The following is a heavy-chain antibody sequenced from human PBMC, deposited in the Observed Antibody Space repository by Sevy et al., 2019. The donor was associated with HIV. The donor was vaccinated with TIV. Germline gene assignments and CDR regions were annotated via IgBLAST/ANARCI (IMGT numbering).Heavy chain of an antibody. Sequence: GGSLRLSCAASGFAFHEYSMSWIRQAPGKGLEWVATLSFGRGKTNYADSVKGRFTISRDNSKNSFYLQMDNLRFEDTALYYCAREGCSRPHDYWGQGTRVTVSS. CDR3: AREGCSRPHDY. CDR2: LSFGRGKT. CDR1: GFAFHEYS. D-gene: IGHD2-8*01. J-gene: IGHJ4*02. V-gene: IGHV3-23*01.